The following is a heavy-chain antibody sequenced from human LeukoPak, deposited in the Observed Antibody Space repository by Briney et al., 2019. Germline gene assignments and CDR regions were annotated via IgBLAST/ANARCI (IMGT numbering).Heavy chain of an antibody. CDR3: ARVGQQLAPYNWFDP. CDR2: IYHSGST. D-gene: IGHD6-13*01. Sequence: SETLSLTCTVSAYSISSGYYWGWIRQPPGKGLEWIGSIYHSGSTYYNPSLKSRVTISVDTSKNQFSLKLSSVTAADTAVYYCARVGQQLAPYNWFDPWGQGTLVTVSS. J-gene: IGHJ5*02. V-gene: IGHV4-38-2*02. CDR1: AYSISSGYY.